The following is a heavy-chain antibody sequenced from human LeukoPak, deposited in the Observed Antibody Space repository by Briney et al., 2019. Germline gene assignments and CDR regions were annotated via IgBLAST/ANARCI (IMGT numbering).Heavy chain of an antibody. D-gene: IGHD3-9*01. Sequence: SETLSLTCTVSGGSISSGSYYWGWIRQPPGKGLEWIGSIYYSGSTYYNPSLKSRVTISVDTSKNQFSLKLSSVTAADTAVYYCARGSAYYDILTGYSPHPSFDYWGQGTLVTVSS. J-gene: IGHJ4*02. V-gene: IGHV4-39*07. CDR3: ARGSAYYDILTGYSPHPSFDY. CDR2: IYYSGST. CDR1: GGSISSGSYY.